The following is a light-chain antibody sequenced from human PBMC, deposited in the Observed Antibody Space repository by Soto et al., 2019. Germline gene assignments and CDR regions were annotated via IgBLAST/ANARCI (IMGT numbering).Light chain of an antibody. V-gene: IGKV2-28*01. CDR2: GAS. CDR3: QQYDSFSVT. Sequence: DIVMTQSPLSLPVTPGEPASISCRSSQSLLHSNGYNYLAWYQQKPGQPPRLLIYGASSRAAGIPDRFSGSGSGTEFTLTISSLQPEDFATYYCQQYDSFSVTFGQGTKVDIK. J-gene: IGKJ1*01. CDR1: QSLLHSNGYNY.